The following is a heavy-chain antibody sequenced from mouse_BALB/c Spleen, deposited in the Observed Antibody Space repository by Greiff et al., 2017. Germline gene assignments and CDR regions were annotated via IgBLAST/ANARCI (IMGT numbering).Heavy chain of an antibody. CDR3: ARADYGNYWYFDV. CDR2: IWAGGST. J-gene: IGHJ1*01. V-gene: IGHV2-9*02. D-gene: IGHD2-1*01. Sequence: QVQLKESGPGLVAPSQSLSITCTVSGFSLTSYGVHWVRQPPGKGLEWLGVIWAGGSTNYNSALMSRLSISKDNSKSQVFLKMNSLQTDDTAMYYCARADYGNYWYFDVWGAGTTVTVSS. CDR1: GFSLTSYG.